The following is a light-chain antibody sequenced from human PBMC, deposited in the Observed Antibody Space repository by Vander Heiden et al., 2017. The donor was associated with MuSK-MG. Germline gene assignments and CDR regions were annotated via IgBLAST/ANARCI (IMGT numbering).Light chain of an antibody. V-gene: IGKV1-13*02. Sequence: AIQLTQSPSSLSASVGDRVTITCRASQGISSALAWYQQKPGKAPKLLIYDVSSLESGVPSRFSGSGSGTYFTLTISSLQPEDFATYYCQQGNGYPRTFGQGTKVEAK. CDR3: QQGNGYPRT. J-gene: IGKJ1*01. CDR2: DVS. CDR1: QGISSA.